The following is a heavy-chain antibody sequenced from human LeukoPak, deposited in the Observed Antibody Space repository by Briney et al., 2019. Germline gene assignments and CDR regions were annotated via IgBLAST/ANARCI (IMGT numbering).Heavy chain of an antibody. CDR3: ASGGGGTRPDYFDY. CDR2: IYYSGST. V-gene: IGHV4-38-2*02. Sequence: SSETLSLTCTVSGYSISSGYYWGWIRQPPGKGLEWIGYIYYSGSTNYNPSLKSRVTISVDTSKNQFSLKLSSVTAADTAVYYCASGGGGTRPDYFDYWGQGTLVTVSS. CDR1: GYSISSGYY. J-gene: IGHJ4*02. D-gene: IGHD1-26*01.